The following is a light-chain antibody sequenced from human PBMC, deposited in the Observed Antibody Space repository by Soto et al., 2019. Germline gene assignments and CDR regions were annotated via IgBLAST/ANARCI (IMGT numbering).Light chain of an antibody. V-gene: IGLV1-40*01. CDR2: ADD. Sequence: QSVLTQPPSISGAPGQRVTISCTGASSNGGPADAVHWYQHIPGTPPKLLIYADDSRPSGVPDRFSASKSGTSASLAITGLQAEDEADYYCQSFDNGLRAYVFGTGTKLTVL. CDR3: QSFDNGLRAYV. J-gene: IGLJ1*01. CDR1: SSNGGPADA.